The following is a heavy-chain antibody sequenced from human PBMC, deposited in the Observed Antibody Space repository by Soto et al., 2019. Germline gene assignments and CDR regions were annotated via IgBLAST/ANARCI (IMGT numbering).Heavy chain of an antibody. CDR1: GGSISSSSYY. CDR2: IYYSGST. Sequence: SETLSLTCTVSGGSISSSSYYWGWIRQPPGKGLEWIGSIYYSGSTYYNPSLKSRVTISVDTSKNQFSLKLSSVTAADTAVYYCARLKGMDVWGQGTTVTVS. CDR3: ARLKGMDV. V-gene: IGHV4-39*01. J-gene: IGHJ6*02.